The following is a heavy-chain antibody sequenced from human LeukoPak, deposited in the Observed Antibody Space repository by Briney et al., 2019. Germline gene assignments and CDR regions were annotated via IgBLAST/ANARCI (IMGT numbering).Heavy chain of an antibody. CDR3: AREKSGTLTRAYYYIDV. CDR2: AYSGVNA. Sequence: PSGTLSLTCTVSGDSLHSYYWSWIRQSPEKGLEWIGPAYSGVNASYNPSLQSRVTISVDKSNNQFSIDLASETAADTALYYYAREKSGTLTRAYYYIDVWGRGITVTVSS. J-gene: IGHJ6*03. D-gene: IGHD1-26*01. CDR1: GDSLHSYY. V-gene: IGHV4-4*07.